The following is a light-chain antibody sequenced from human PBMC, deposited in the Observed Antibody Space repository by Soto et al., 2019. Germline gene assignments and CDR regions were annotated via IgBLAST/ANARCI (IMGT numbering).Light chain of an antibody. CDR1: QSVSSH. V-gene: IGKV3-11*01. CDR2: DAT. J-gene: IGKJ2*02. CDR3: QQRSDGPLGT. Sequence: IVLTQSPAILSLSPGERATLSCRASQSVSSHLAWYQQKPGQAPRLLIYDATNRATGIPARFSGSGSETDFSLIISTREPEDFAVYYCQQRSDGPLGTFGPGIKLEIK.